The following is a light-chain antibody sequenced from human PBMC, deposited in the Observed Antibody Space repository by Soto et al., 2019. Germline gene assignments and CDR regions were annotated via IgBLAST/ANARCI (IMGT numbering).Light chain of an antibody. J-gene: IGKJ2*01. Sequence: DIQMTQSPSSLSASVGDRVTISCRASQSIGRNLNWYQQKAGKAPTLLMFTSSNLQSGVPSRFSGSGSGTDFTLTISSLQAEDVAIYYCQQFSSTPFFPFGQGTKVDIK. CDR1: QSIGRN. CDR2: TSS. CDR3: QQFSSTPFFP. V-gene: IGKV1-39*01.